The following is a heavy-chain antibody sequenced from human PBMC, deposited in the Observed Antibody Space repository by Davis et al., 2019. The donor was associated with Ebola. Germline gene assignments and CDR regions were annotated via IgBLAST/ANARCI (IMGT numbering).Heavy chain of an antibody. CDR3: ARDVGDAYSGNDY. D-gene: IGHD6-13*01. CDR1: GFTFSSYA. V-gene: IGHV3-30*03. J-gene: IGHJ4*02. CDR2: ISYDGSDE. Sequence: GGSLRLSCAASGFTFSSYAIHWVRQAPGKGLEWVAVISYDGSDEYYADSVKGRFTISRDNSNSTLNLQMNSLRADDTAVYYCARDVGDAYSGNDYWGQGTLVTVSS.